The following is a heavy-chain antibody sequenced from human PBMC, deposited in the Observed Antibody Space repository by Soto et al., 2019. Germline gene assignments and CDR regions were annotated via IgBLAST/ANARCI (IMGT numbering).Heavy chain of an antibody. CDR3: ARAPPSYDYVWGSYRPDAFDV. D-gene: IGHD3-16*02. V-gene: IGHV4-34*01. CDR1: GGSFSNHY. Sequence: QQQQWGAGLLKPSETLSLTCAVYGGSFSNHYWSWIRQPPGKGLEWIGEIKHSGSTNYNPSLKSRVTISVDTSKNQFSLKLSSVTAADTAVYYCARAPPSYDYVWGSYRPDAFDVWGQGTMVTVSS. J-gene: IGHJ3*01. CDR2: IKHSGST.